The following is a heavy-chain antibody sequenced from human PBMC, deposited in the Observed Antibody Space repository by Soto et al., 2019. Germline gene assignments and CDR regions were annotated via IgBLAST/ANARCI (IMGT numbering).Heavy chain of an antibody. D-gene: IGHD2-2*01. CDR3: ATTRSSRHCISTSCLPYVPYYFDY. Sequence: QVQLQESGPGLVKPSQTLSLTCTVSGGSISSGDYYWSWIRQPPGKGLEWIGYIYYSGSTYYNPSLKSRVTISVDTSKNQFSLKLSSVTAADTAVYYCATTRSSRHCISTSCLPYVPYYFDYWGQGTLVTVSS. V-gene: IGHV4-30-4*01. J-gene: IGHJ4*02. CDR2: IYYSGST. CDR1: GGSISSGDYY.